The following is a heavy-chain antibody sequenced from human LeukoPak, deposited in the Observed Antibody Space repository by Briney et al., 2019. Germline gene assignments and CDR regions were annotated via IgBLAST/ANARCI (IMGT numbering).Heavy chain of an antibody. V-gene: IGHV1-58*01. CDR1: GFXFTSSA. D-gene: IGHD6-19*01. Sequence: SVKVSCKASGFXFTSSAVQWVRQARGQRLEWIGWIVVGSGNTNYAQKFQERVTITRDMSTSTAYMELSSLRSEDTAVYYCAAVRGGSGWYPPDYWGQGTLVTVSS. CDR2: IVVGSGNT. CDR3: AAVRGGSGWYPPDY. J-gene: IGHJ4*02.